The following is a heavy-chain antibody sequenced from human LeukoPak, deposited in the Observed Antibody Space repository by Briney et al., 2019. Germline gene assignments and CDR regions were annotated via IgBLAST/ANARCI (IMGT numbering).Heavy chain of an antibody. J-gene: IGHJ6*02. D-gene: IGHD3-9*01. V-gene: IGHV4-34*01. CDR3: ARTDILSFYGMDV. CDR1: GGSFSGYH. CDR2: INPSGST. Sequence: SETLSLTCAVYGGSFSGYHWTWIRQSPGKGLEWIGDINPSGSTYYNPSLKSRVTISVDTSKNQFSLKLSSVTAADTAVYYCARTDILSFYGMDVWGQGTTVTVSS.